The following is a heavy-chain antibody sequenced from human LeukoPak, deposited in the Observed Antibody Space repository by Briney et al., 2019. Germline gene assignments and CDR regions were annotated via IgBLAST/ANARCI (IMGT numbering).Heavy chain of an antibody. CDR2: INTAGDT. J-gene: IGHJ4*02. CDR3: ARAPPGSGWLIDY. CDR1: GFTFSDYD. V-gene: IGHV3-13*04. Sequence: GGSLRLSCAASGFTFSDYDMHWVRQATGKGLEGVSAINTAGDTYYPDSVRGRFTISRENAKNSLYLQLNSLRAGDTAVYFCARAPPGSGWLIDYWGQGTLITVSS. D-gene: IGHD6-19*01.